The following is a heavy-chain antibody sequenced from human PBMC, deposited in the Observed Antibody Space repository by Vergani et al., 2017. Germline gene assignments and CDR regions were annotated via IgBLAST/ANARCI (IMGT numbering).Heavy chain of an antibody. CDR1: GGTFSSYA. J-gene: IGHJ4*02. Sequence: QVQLVQSGAEVKKPGSSVKVSCKASGGTFSSYAISWVRQAPGQGLEWMGGIIPIFGTANYAQKFQGRVTITADESTSTAYMELSSLRSEDTAVYYCAREFRPRPPRGASVSFDYWGQGTLVTVSS. CDR2: IIPIFGTA. V-gene: IGHV1-69*01. CDR3: AREFRPRPPRGASVSFDY. D-gene: IGHD1-26*01.